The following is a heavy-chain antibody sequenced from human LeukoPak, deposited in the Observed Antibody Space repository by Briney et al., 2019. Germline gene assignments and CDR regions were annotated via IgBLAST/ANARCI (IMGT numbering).Heavy chain of an antibody. Sequence: TGGSLRLSCAASGFTFSSYGMHWVRQAPGKGLEWVAVIWYGGSNKYYADSVKGRFTISRDNSKNTLYLQMNSLRAEDTAVYYCAKSVGSSRPFDYWGQGTLVTVSS. V-gene: IGHV3-33*06. D-gene: IGHD6-13*01. CDR3: AKSVGSSRPFDY. CDR1: GFTFSSYG. CDR2: IWYGGSNK. J-gene: IGHJ4*02.